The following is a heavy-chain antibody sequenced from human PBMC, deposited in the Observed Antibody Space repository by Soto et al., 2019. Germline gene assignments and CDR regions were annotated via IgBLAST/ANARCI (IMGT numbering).Heavy chain of an antibody. CDR1: GFTFSSHA. J-gene: IGHJ4*02. V-gene: IGHV3-23*01. D-gene: IGHD6-13*01. CDR3: AKDRQGYSNSRYYFDC. Sequence: WGSLRRSCSASGFTFSSHAMSWLRQAPGKGLEWSSVFRVISLNRCNADLVKGLFLISGDNSKNLLYLHMKRLRAYNTPIYYCAKDRQGYSNSRYYFDCLDQGTLVAASS. CDR2: FRVISLNR.